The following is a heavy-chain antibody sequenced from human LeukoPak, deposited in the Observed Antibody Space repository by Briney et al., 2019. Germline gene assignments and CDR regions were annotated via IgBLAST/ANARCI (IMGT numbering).Heavy chain of an antibody. D-gene: IGHD5-12*01. CDR1: GGTFSSYA. V-gene: IGHV1-69*13. CDR3: AAGAGYSGYDSEEVYYYYYMDV. J-gene: IGHJ6*03. CDR2: IIPIFGTA. Sequence: SVKVSCKASGGTFSSYAISWVRQAPGQGLEWMGGIIPIFGTANYAQKFQGRVTITADESTSTAYMELSSLRSGDTAVYYCAAGAGYSGYDSEEVYYYYYMDVWGKGTTVTVSS.